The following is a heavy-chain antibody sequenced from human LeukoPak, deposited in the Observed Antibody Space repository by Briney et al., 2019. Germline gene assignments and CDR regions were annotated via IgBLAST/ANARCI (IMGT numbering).Heavy chain of an antibody. Sequence: QPGGSLRLSCAASGFTLSSYVMSWVRQAPGKGLEWVSGISGSGGSTNYADSVKGRFTISRDNSKNTLYLQMNSLRAEDTAVYYCVSGMDVWGQGTTVTVSS. CDR3: VSGMDV. J-gene: IGHJ6*02. V-gene: IGHV3-23*01. CDR2: ISGSGGST. CDR1: GFTLSSYV.